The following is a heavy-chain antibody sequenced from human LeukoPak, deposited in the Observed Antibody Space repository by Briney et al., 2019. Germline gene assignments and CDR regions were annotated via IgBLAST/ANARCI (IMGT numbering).Heavy chain of an antibody. D-gene: IGHD2-2*01. V-gene: IGHV4-34*01. J-gene: IGHJ6*03. Sequence: SETLSLTCAVYGGSFSGYYWSWIRHPPGKGLEWIGEINHSGSTNYNPSLKSRVTISVDTSTNQFSLKLSSVTAADTAVYYCARALGYCSSTSCGDYYMDVWGKGTTVTVSS. CDR1: GGSFSGYY. CDR2: INHSGST. CDR3: ARALGYCSSTSCGDYYMDV.